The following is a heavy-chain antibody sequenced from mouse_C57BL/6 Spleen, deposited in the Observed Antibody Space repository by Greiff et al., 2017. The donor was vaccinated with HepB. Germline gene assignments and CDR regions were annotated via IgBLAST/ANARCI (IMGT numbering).Heavy chain of an antibody. J-gene: IGHJ2*01. CDR1: GYTFTSYW. CDR2: IYPGSGST. Sequence: QVQLQQSGAELVKPGASVKMSCKASGYTFTSYWITWVKQRPGQGLEWIGDIYPGSGSTNYNEKFKSKATLTVDTSSSTAYMQLSSLTSEDSAVYYCARYYYGSQYYFDYWGQGTTLTVSS. V-gene: IGHV1-55*01. D-gene: IGHD1-1*01. CDR3: ARYYYGSQYYFDY.